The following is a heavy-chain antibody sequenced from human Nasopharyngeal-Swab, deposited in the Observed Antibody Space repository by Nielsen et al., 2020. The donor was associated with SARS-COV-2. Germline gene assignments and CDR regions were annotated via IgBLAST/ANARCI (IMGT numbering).Heavy chain of an antibody. CDR2: INPNSGGT. Sequence: WVRQAPGQGLERMGRINPNSGGTNYAQKFLGRVTLTRDTSRSTGIMELSGLQSDDTAVYFCSRIPRVGGYSYGYDYWGQGTLVTVSS. J-gene: IGHJ4*02. V-gene: IGHV1-2*06. CDR3: SRIPRVGGYSYGYDY. D-gene: IGHD5-18*01.